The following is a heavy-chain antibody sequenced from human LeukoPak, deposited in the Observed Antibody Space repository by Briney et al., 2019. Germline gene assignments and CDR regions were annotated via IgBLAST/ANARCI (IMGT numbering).Heavy chain of an antibody. CDR2: IYYGETT. J-gene: IGHJ4*02. D-gene: IGHD1-26*01. CDR3: VRHYVLHIVGPSY. Sequence: SETLSLTCTVSGASISSSNFYWDWLRQSPGTGLEWIGNIYYGETTSYNPSFKSRVTISVDTSKNQFSLKVTSVTAADTAMYFCVRHYVLHIVGPSYWGQGILVTVSS. CDR1: GASISSSNFY. V-gene: IGHV4-39*01.